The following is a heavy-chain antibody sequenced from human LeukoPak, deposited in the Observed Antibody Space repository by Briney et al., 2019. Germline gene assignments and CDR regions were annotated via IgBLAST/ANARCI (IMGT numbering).Heavy chain of an antibody. CDR3: ASSYYYGSGSYYKPDYYYYYGMDV. J-gene: IGHJ6*02. CDR1: GGSISSYY. CDR2: IYYSGST. V-gene: IGHV4-59*01. Sequence: SETLSLTCTVSGGSISSYYWSWIRQPPGKGLEWIGYIYYSGSTNYNPSLKSRVTISVDTSKNQFSLKLSSVTAADTAVYYCASSYYYGSGSYYKPDYYYYYGMDVWGQGTTVTVSS. D-gene: IGHD3-10*01.